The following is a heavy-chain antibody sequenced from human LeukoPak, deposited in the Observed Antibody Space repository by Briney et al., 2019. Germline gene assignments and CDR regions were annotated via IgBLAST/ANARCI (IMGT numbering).Heavy chain of an antibody. J-gene: IGHJ4*02. CDR1: GFTFSSYE. Sequence: GGSLRLSCVASGFTFSSYEMNWVRQAPGKGLEWLSYITSSDSTTHHSDSVKGRFTISRDNSKNTLYLQMNSLRAEDTAVYYCARRAGAYSHPYDYWGQGTLVTVSS. V-gene: IGHV3-48*03. D-gene: IGHD4/OR15-4a*01. CDR3: ARRAGAYSHPYDY. CDR2: ITSSDSTT.